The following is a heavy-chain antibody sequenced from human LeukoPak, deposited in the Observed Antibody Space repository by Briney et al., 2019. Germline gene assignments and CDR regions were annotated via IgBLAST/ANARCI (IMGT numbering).Heavy chain of an antibody. CDR2: IYYSGSI. V-gene: IGHV4-39*01. CDR1: GGSISSSSYY. Sequence: PSETLSLTCTVSGGSISSSSYYWGWIRQPPGKGLEWIGSIYYSGSIYYNPSLKSRVTISVDTSKNQFSLKLSSVTAADTAVYYCARPAPRYYYGSGSYYFDYWGQGTLVTVSS. J-gene: IGHJ4*02. D-gene: IGHD3-10*01. CDR3: ARPAPRYYYGSGSYYFDY.